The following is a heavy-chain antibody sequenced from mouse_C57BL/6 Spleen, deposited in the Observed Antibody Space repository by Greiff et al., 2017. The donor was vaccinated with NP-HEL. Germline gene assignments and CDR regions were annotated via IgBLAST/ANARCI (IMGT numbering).Heavy chain of an antibody. CDR2: IDPETGGT. D-gene: IGHD2-2*01. Sequence: VQLQETGAELVRPGASVTLSCKASGYTFTDYEMHWVKQTPVHGLEWIGAIDPETGGTAYNQKFKGKAILTADKSSSTAYMELRSLTSEDSAVYYCTRWLPDVWGTGTTVTVSS. J-gene: IGHJ1*03. CDR1: GYTFTDYE. V-gene: IGHV1-15*01. CDR3: TRWLPDV.